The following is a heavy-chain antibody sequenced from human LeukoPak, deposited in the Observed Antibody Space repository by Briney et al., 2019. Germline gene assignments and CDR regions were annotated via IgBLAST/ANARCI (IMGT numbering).Heavy chain of an antibody. CDR1: GGTFSSYA. V-gene: IGHV1-69*13. Sequence: ASVKVSCKASGGTFSSYAISWVRQAPGQGLEWMGGIIPIFGTANYAQKFQGRVTITADESTSTAYMELSSLRSEDTAVYYCARYYGDYGTLDYYYYGMDVWGQGPRSPSP. J-gene: IGHJ6*02. CDR2: IIPIFGTA. D-gene: IGHD4-17*01. CDR3: ARYYGDYGTLDYYYYGMDV.